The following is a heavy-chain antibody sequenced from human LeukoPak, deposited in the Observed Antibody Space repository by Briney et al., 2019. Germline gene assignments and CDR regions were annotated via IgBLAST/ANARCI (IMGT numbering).Heavy chain of an antibody. CDR1: GFTFSSYS. CDR2: ISSSSSYI. D-gene: IGHD6-13*01. V-gene: IGHV3-21*01. Sequence: GGSLRLSCAASGFTFSSYSMIWVRQAPGKGLEWVSSISSSSSYIYYADSVKGRFTISRDNAKNSLYLQMNSLRAEDTAVYYCARGGIAAAGTNFDYWGQGTLVTVSS. J-gene: IGHJ4*02. CDR3: ARGGIAAAGTNFDY.